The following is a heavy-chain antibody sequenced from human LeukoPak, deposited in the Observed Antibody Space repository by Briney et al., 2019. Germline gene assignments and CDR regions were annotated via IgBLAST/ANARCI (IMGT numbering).Heavy chain of an antibody. CDR3: ARGRFGDSSGWYVRNYFDY. D-gene: IGHD6-19*01. V-gene: IGHV1-8*01. Sequence: GASVKVSCKASGYTFTSYDINWVRQATGQGLEWMGWMNPNSGNTGYAQKFQGRVTMTRNTSISTAYMELSGLRSEDTAVYYCARGRFGDSSGWYVRNYFDYWGQGTLVTVSS. CDR1: GYTFTSYD. CDR2: MNPNSGNT. J-gene: IGHJ4*02.